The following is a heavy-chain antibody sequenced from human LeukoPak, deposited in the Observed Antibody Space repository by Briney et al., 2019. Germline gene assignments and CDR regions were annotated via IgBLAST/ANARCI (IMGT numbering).Heavy chain of an antibody. D-gene: IGHD4/OR15-4a*01. CDR3: ARALYGGPPDY. J-gene: IGHJ4*02. Sequence: SVKVSCKASRGTFSSYAISWVRQAPGQGLEWMGRIIPIFGTANYAQKFQGRVTITTDESTSTAYMELSSLRSEDTAVYYCARALYGGPPDYWGQGTLVTVSS. CDR2: IIPIFGTA. V-gene: IGHV1-69*05. CDR1: RGTFSSYA.